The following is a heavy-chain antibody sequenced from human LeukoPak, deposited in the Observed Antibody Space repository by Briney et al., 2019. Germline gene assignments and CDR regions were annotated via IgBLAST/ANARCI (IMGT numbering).Heavy chain of an antibody. CDR3: ASLGRITMVRGVIPHGAFDI. CDR1: GGSISSGGYS. CDR2: IYHSGST. D-gene: IGHD3-10*01. J-gene: IGHJ3*02. Sequence: PSQTLSLTCAVSGGSISSGGYSWSWIRQPPGKGLEWIGYIYHSGSTYYNPSLKSRVTISVDRSKNQFSLKLSSVTAADTAVYYCASLGRITMVRGVIPHGAFDIWGQGTMVTVSS. V-gene: IGHV4-30-2*01.